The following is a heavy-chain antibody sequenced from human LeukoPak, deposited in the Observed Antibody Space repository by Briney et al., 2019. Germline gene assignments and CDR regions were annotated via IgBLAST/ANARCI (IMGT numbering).Heavy chain of an antibody. CDR2: ISSSGSTI. D-gene: IGHD3-10*01. Sequence: PGGSLRLSCAASGFTFSDYYMSWIRQAPGKGLEWVSYISSSGSTIHYADSVKGRFTISRDNSKNTLYLEVISLTAEDTAAYYCAKDDAWLRFGEWSQGTLVTVSS. CDR3: AKDDAWLRFGE. CDR1: GFTFSDYY. V-gene: IGHV3-11*01. J-gene: IGHJ4*02.